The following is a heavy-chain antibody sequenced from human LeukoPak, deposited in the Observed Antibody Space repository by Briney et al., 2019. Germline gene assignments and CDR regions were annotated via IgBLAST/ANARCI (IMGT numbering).Heavy chain of an antibody. Sequence: GGSLRLSCVASGFSFSTYAMSWVRQAPGKGLQWVSAISGDAIYTYYLDSVKGRFTTSRDNSKNTLFLQMNSLRADDTAVYYCAKNYGTSRPFYDYWGQGIVVTVSS. CDR3: AKNYGTSRPFYDY. V-gene: IGHV3-23*01. J-gene: IGHJ4*02. CDR2: ISGDAIYT. D-gene: IGHD4-17*01. CDR1: GFSFSTYA.